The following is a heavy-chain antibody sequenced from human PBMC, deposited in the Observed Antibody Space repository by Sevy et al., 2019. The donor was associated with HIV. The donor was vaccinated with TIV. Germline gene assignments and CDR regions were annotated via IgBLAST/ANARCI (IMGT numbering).Heavy chain of an antibody. CDR3: ARRRTLDVSTMVRGASPLPYYYYGMDV. V-gene: IGHV1-46*01. J-gene: IGHJ6*02. CDR2: INPSGGST. D-gene: IGHD3-10*01. Sequence: ASVKVSCKASGYTFTSYYMHWVRQAPGQGLEWMGIINPSGGSTSYAQKFQGRVTMTRDTSTSTVYMKLSSLRSEDTAVYYCARRRTLDVSTMVRGASPLPYYYYGMDVWGQGTTVTVSS. CDR1: GYTFTSYY.